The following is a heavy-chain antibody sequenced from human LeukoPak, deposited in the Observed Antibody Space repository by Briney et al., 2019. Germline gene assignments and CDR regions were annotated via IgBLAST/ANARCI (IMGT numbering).Heavy chain of an antibody. Sequence: PSETLSLTCAVYGGSFSGYYWSWIRQPPGKGLEWIGEINHSGSTNYNPSLKSRVTISVDTSKNQFSLKLSSVTAADTAVYYCARVRDTYYYDSSGQQFDYWGKGTLVTVSS. J-gene: IGHJ4*02. D-gene: IGHD3-22*01. CDR1: GGSFSGYY. CDR2: INHSGST. V-gene: IGHV4-34*01. CDR3: ARVRDTYYYDSSGQQFDY.